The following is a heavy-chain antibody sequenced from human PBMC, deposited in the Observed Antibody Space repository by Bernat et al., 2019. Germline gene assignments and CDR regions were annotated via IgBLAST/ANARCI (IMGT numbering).Heavy chain of an antibody. D-gene: IGHD1-26*01. Sequence: QLQLRESGPGLVKPSETLSPTCTVSGGFISSSGYYWGWIRQPPGKGLVWIGSVYYSGSTYYITFLRVRVTISVYTVTNPFSLNLSSVTAADTAVYYGRVYTGCYVFDSGGQGTLVTVSS. V-gene: IGHV4-39*01. J-gene: IGHJ4*02. CDR3: RVYTGCYVFDS. CDR2: VYYSGST. CDR1: GGFISSSGYY.